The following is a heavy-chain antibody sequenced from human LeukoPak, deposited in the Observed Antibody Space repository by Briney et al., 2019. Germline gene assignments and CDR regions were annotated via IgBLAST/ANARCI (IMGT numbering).Heavy chain of an antibody. Sequence: GGSLRLSCAASGFTFSSYWMHWVRQAPGKGLEWVGRLRSKTDGGTADYAAPVEGRFTISRDDSKNTLYLQMTSLKTEDTAVYYCTTLRARSDYWGQGTLVTVSS. CDR1: GFTFSSYW. CDR3: TTLRARSDY. J-gene: IGHJ4*02. CDR2: LRSKTDGGTA. V-gene: IGHV3-15*01. D-gene: IGHD5-12*01.